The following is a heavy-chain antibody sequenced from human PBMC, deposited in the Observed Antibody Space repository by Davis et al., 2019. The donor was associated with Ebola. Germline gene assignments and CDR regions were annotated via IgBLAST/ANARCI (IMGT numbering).Heavy chain of an antibody. CDR3: AKDIVRGSSGWYDTYYYGMDV. D-gene: IGHD6-19*01. V-gene: IGHV3-23*01. CDR1: GFTFSSYS. Sequence: GESLKISCAASGFTFSSYSMNWVRQAPGKGLEWVSAISGSGGSTYYADSVKGRFTISRDNSKNTLYLQMNSLRAEDTAVYYCAKDIVRGSSGWYDTYYYGMDVWGQGTTVTVSS. CDR2: ISGSGGST. J-gene: IGHJ6*02.